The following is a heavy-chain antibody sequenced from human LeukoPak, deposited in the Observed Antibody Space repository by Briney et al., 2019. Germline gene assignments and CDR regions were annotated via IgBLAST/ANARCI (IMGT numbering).Heavy chain of an antibody. CDR3: ATVAMEDWYFDL. V-gene: IGHV3-48*02. CDR1: GFTFSSYG. J-gene: IGHJ2*01. D-gene: IGHD5-18*01. Sequence: PGGSLRLSCAASGFTFSSYGMHWVRQAPGKGLEWVSYISSSGSTIYYADAVKGRFTISRDNAKNSLYLQMSSLRDEDTAVYYCATVAMEDWYFDLWGRGTLVTVSS. CDR2: ISSSGSTI.